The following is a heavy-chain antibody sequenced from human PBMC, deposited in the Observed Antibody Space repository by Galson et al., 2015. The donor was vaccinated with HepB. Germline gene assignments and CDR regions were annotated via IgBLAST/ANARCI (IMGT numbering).Heavy chain of an antibody. CDR3: ARGSSPTPFFDY. CDR2: INPNSGGT. CDR1: GYTFTSCY. V-gene: IGHV1-2*02. Sequence: SVKVSCKASGYTFTSCYMHWVRQAPGQGLEWMGWINPNSGGTNYAQKFQGRVTMTRDTSISTAYMELSRLRSDDTAVYYCARGSSPTPFFDYWGQGTLVTVSS. J-gene: IGHJ4*02.